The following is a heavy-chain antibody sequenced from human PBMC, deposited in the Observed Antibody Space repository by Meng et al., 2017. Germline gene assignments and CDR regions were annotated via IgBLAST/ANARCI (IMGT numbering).Heavy chain of an antibody. CDR3: ARESMYNWFDP. CDR1: GFTVSSNY. D-gene: IGHD6-6*01. J-gene: IGHJ5*02. V-gene: IGHV3-66*02. Sequence: VRLVGSGGGLVQPGGSLRLSCAASGFTVSSNYMSGVPQAPGKGLERVSVIYSGGSTYYADSVKGRFTISRDNSKNTLYLQMNSLRAEDTAVYYCARESMYNWFDPWGQGTLVTVSS. CDR2: IYSGGST.